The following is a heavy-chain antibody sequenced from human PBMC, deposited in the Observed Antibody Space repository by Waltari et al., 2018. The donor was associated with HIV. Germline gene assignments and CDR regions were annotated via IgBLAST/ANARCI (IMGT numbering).Heavy chain of an antibody. Sequence: QVQLKESGPGLVKPSETLSLTCAVSGYFISSGHYWGWIRQPPGKGLVWIGSIYHSGPTAYNGSLKRRGTISTGTSKRGWGLKLNSVTAADTAMYYCARVINGDVSFDYWGQGTLVTVSS. D-gene: IGHD4-17*01. J-gene: IGHJ4*02. CDR3: ARVINGDVSFDY. CDR1: GYFISSGHY. CDR2: IYHSGPT. V-gene: IGHV4-38-2*01.